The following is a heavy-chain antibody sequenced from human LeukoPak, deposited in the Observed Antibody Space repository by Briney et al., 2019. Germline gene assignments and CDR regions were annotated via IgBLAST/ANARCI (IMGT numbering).Heavy chain of an antibody. Sequence: PGGSLRLSCAASGFTFSSYAMSWVRQAPGKGLEWVSAISGSGGSTYYADSVKGRFTISRDNSKNTLYLQMNSLRAEDTAVYYCAKFLPTHIVVANYYFDYWSQGTLDTVSS. CDR1: GFTFSSYA. D-gene: IGHD2-21*01. J-gene: IGHJ4*02. V-gene: IGHV3-23*01. CDR2: ISGSGGST. CDR3: AKFLPTHIVVANYYFDY.